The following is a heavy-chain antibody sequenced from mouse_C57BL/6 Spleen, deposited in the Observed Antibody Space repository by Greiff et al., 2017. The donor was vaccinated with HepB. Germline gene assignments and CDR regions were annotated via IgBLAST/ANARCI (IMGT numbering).Heavy chain of an antibody. CDR2: ISDGGSYT. J-gene: IGHJ4*01. V-gene: IGHV5-4*01. CDR3: AREGRDYAMDY. CDR1: GFTFSSYA. Sequence: EVNVVESGGGLVKPGGSLKLSCAASGFTFSSYAMSWVRQTPEKRLEWVATISDGGSYTYYPDNVKGRFTISRDNAKNNLYLQMSHLKSEDTAMYYCAREGRDYAMDYWGQGTSVTVSS.